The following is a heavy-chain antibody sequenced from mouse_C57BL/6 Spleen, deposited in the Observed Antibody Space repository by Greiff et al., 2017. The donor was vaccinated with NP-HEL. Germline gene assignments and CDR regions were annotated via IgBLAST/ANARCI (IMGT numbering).Heavy chain of an antibody. J-gene: IGHJ4*01. CDR3: ARGGTTVVAHYYAMDY. V-gene: IGHV5-12*01. CDR1: GFTFSDYY. D-gene: IGHD1-1*01. CDR2: ISNGGGST. Sequence: EVQLVESGGGLVQPGGSLKLSCAASGFTFSDYYMYWVRQTPEKRLEWVAYISNGGGSTYYPDTVKGRFTISRDNAKNTLYLQMSRLKSEDTAMYYCARGGTTVVAHYYAMDYWGQGTSVTVSS.